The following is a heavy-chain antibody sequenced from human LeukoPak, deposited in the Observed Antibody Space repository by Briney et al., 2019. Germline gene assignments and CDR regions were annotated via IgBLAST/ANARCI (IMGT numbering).Heavy chain of an antibody. CDR2: ISSDGSRT. D-gene: IGHD2-21*02. V-gene: IGHV3-74*01. Sequence: GGSLRLSCAASGFTFSSYWMHWVRQAPGKGLVWVSRISSDGSRTTYADSVKGRFTVSRDNAKNTLYLQMNSLRAEDTAVYYCATSTCGDDCYGNWFDPWGQGTLVTVSS. CDR3: ATSTCGDDCYGNWFDP. CDR1: GFTFSSYW. J-gene: IGHJ5*02.